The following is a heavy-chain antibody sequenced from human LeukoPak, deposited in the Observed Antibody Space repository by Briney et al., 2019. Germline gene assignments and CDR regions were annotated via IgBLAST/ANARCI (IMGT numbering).Heavy chain of an antibody. CDR2: ISAYNGNT. D-gene: IGHD2-15*01. J-gene: IGHJ3*02. V-gene: IGHV1-18*01. CDR3: AYCSGGSCGEGAFDI. CDR1: GYTFTSYG. Sequence: ASVKVSCKASGYTFTSYGISWVRQAPGQGLEGMGWISAYNGNTNYAQKLQGRVTMTTDTSTSTAYMELRSLRSDDTAVYYCAYCSGGSCGEGAFDIWGQGTMVTVSS.